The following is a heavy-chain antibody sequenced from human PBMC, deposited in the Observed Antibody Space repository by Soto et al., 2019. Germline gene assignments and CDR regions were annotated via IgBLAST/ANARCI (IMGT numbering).Heavy chain of an antibody. CDR2: IYYSGST. V-gene: IGHV4-59*01. CDR3: ARDPSGGAYFDY. Sequence: SETLSLTCTVSGGSISSYYWSWIRQPPGKGLEWIGYIYYSGSTNYNPSLKSRVTISVDTSKNQFSLKLSSVTAADTAVYYCARDPSGGAYFDYWGQGTLVTVSS. CDR1: GGSISSYY. D-gene: IGHD3-16*01. J-gene: IGHJ4*02.